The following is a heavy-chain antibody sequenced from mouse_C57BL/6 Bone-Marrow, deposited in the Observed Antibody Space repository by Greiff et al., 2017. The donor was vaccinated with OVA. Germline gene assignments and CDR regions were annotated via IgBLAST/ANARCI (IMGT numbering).Heavy chain of an antibody. CDR1: GYSFTDYN. V-gene: IGHV1-39*01. J-gene: IGHJ3*01. D-gene: IGHD2-4*01. CDR2: INPNYGTT. Sequence: VQLQQSGPELVKPGASVKLSCKASGYSFTDYNMNWVKQSPGKGLEWIGEINPNYGTTNYNQKFKGKATLTVDQSSSTAYMQLTSLTSEDSAVYYGAREGRDDDGRSWFAYWGQGTLVTVSA. CDR3: AREGRDDDGRSWFAY.